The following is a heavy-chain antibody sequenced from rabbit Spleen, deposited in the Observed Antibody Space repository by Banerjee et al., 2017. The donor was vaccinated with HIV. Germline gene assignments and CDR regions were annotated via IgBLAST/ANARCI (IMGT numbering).Heavy chain of an antibody. D-gene: IGHD1-1*01. CDR2: IDPVFGST. J-gene: IGHJ5*01. Sequence: QEQLVESGGGLVQPGGSLKLSCKASGFDFSSYGVSWVRQAPGKGLEWIGYIDPVFGSTYYASWVNGRFTISSHNAQNTLYLQLNSLTAADTATYFCVRDLGHMLVGWLDLWGPGTLVTVS. V-gene: IGHV1S47*01. CDR1: GFDFSSYG. CDR3: VRDLGHMLVGWLDL.